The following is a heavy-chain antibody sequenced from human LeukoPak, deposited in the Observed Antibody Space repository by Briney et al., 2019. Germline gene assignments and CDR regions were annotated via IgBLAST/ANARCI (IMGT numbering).Heavy chain of an antibody. D-gene: IGHD2-21*02. CDR1: GFTFGDYG. V-gene: IGHV3-49*04. CDR3: SNSYCGGDCYSGGYFDY. Sequence: GGSLRLSCTDSGFTFGDYGMSWVRQAPGKGLEWVGFIRSKAYGGTTEYAASVKGRFTISRDDSKSIAYLQMNSLKTEDTAVYYCSNSYCGGDCYSGGYFDYWGQGTLVTVSS. CDR2: IRSKAYGGTT. J-gene: IGHJ4*02.